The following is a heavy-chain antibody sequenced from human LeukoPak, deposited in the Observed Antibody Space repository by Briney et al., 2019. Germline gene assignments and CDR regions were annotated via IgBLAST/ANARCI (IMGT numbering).Heavy chain of an antibody. J-gene: IGHJ3*02. D-gene: IGHD2-15*01. CDR2: IYHSGST. CDR3: ARVGCSGGTCYRSRGAFDI. CDR1: GYSISSGYY. Sequence: SETLSLTCTVSGYSISSGYYWGWIRQPPGEGLEWIGSIYHSGSTYDNPSLKSRVTISVNTSKNQFSLKLTSVTAADTAVYYCARVGCSGGTCYRSRGAFDIWGQGTMVTVPS. V-gene: IGHV4-38-2*02.